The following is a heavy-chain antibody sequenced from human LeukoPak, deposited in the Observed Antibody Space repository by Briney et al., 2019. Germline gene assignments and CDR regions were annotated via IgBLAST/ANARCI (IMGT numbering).Heavy chain of an antibody. CDR1: GFTFSSYT. Sequence: NPGGSLRLSCAASGFTFSSYTMNWVRQAPGKGLEWVSSITTTSSYIYYADSVKGRFTISRDNAKSSLVLQMNSLRAEDTGVYYCASDSSSSPAYYHYYMDAWGKGTTVTVSS. J-gene: IGHJ6*03. CDR3: ASDSSSSPAYYHYYMDA. D-gene: IGHD6-13*01. CDR2: ITTTSSYI. V-gene: IGHV3-21*01.